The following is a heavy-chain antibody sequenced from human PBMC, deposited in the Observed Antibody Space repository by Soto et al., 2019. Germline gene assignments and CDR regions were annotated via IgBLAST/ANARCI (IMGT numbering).Heavy chain of an antibody. D-gene: IGHD3-3*01. Sequence: ASVKVSCKASGYTFTCYDINWVRQATGQGLEWMGWMNPNSGNTNYAQKLQGRVTMTTDTSTSTAYMELRSLRSDDTAVYYCARYDFWSGYEYWGQGTLVTVSS. CDR1: GYTFTCYD. CDR3: ARYDFWSGYEY. V-gene: IGHV1-18*01. CDR2: MNPNSGNT. J-gene: IGHJ4*02.